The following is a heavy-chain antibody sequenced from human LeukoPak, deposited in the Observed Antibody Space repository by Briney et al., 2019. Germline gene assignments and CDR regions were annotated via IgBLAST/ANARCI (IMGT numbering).Heavy chain of an antibody. D-gene: IGHD2-15*01. Sequence: PSETLPLTCAVYGGSFSGYYWSWIRQPPGKGLEWIGEINHSGSTNYNPSLKSRVTISVDTSKNQFSLKLSSVTAADTAVYYCARGQSHRYCSGGSCYWWFDPWGQGTLVTVSS. V-gene: IGHV4-34*01. CDR2: INHSGST. CDR1: GGSFSGYY. CDR3: ARGQSHRYCSGGSCYWWFDP. J-gene: IGHJ5*02.